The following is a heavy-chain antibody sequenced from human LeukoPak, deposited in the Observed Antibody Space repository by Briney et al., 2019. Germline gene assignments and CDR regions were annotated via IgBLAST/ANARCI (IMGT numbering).Heavy chain of an antibody. Sequence: PGGSLRLSCAASGFTFSSYGMHWVRQAPGKGLEWVTFIRYDGNNKYYADSVRGRFTISRDNSKNTLYLQMNSLRAEDTAVYYCAKDPFSWAASLGPLATHFDYWGQGTLVTVSS. J-gene: IGHJ4*02. V-gene: IGHV3-30*02. CDR2: IRYDGNNK. CDR3: AKDPFSWAASLGPLATHFDY. D-gene: IGHD6-25*01. CDR1: GFTFSSYG.